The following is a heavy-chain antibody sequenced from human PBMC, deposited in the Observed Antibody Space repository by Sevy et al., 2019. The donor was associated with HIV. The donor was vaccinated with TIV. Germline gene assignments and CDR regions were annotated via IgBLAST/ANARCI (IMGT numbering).Heavy chain of an antibody. J-gene: IGHJ4*02. CDR1: GGSISSSY. CDR2: IYYSGST. D-gene: IGHD4-17*01. Sequence: SEILSLTCTVSGGSISSSYWSWIRQPPGKGLEWIGYIYYSGSTNYNPSLNSRVTISVDTSKNQLSLNLSSVTAADTAVYYCATGADYGDYVKWGRGTLVTVSS. CDR3: ATGADYGDYVK. V-gene: IGHV4-59*01.